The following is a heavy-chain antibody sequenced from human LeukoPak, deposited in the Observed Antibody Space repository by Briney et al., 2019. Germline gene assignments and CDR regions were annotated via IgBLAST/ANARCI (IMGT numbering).Heavy chain of an antibody. CDR1: GGSISGSGSSYY. V-gene: IGHV4-39*02. D-gene: IGHD1-26*01. Sequence: PSETLSLTCTVSGGSISGSGSSYYWVWIRQPPGKGLEWIGSIYYSGSTYHNPSLKSRVTISVDTSKNHFSLKLSSVTAADTAVYFCARTPRYSGNYYNAFDIWGQGTTVTVSS. J-gene: IGHJ3*02. CDR2: IYYSGST. CDR3: ARTPRYSGNYYNAFDI.